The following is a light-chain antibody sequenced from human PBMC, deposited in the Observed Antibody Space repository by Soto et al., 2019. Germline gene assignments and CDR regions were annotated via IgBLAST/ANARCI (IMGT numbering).Light chain of an antibody. CDR3: QQYDSSPRT. V-gene: IGKV3-20*01. Sequence: EIVLTQSPATLSLSPGERATLSCRASQSVSSYLAWYQQKPGQTPRLLIYGASSRATGIPDRFSGSGSGTDFTLTINRLEPEDFAVYYCQQYDSSPRTFGQGTKVDI. CDR1: QSVSSY. CDR2: GAS. J-gene: IGKJ1*01.